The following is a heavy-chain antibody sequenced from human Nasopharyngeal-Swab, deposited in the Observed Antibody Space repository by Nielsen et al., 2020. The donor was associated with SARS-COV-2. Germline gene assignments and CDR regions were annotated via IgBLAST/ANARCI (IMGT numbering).Heavy chain of an antibody. Sequence: GESLKISCAASGFTFSSYAMTWVRQAPGKGLEWVSTISGGSPYYADSVKGRFTISRDNSKNTLYLQMNSLRAEDTAVYYCARDPRGLIGDYFDYWGQGTLVTVSS. D-gene: IGHD5-24*01. J-gene: IGHJ4*02. CDR2: ISGGSP. CDR1: GFTFSSYA. CDR3: ARDPRGLIGDYFDY. V-gene: IGHV3-23*01.